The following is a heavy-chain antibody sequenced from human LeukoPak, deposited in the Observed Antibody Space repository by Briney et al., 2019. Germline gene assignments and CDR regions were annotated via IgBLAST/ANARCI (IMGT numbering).Heavy chain of an antibody. J-gene: IGHJ5*02. CDR1: GGSISSSSYY. V-gene: IGHV4-39*01. CDR3: ARRRAECQLLFNWFDP. Sequence: SETLSLTCTVSGGSISSSSYYWGWIRQPPGKGLEWIGSIYYSGSTYYNPSLKSRVTISVDTSKNQFSLKLSSVTAADTAVYYCARRRAECQLLFNWFDPWGQGTLVTVSS. D-gene: IGHD2-2*01. CDR2: IYYSGST.